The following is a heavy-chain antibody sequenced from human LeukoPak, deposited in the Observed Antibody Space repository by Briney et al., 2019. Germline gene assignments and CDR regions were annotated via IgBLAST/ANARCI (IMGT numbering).Heavy chain of an antibody. CDR3: ARTAVAGSYYYYMGV. J-gene: IGHJ6*03. D-gene: IGHD6-19*01. Sequence: PSETLSLTCAVSGYSISSGYYWGWIRQPPGKGLEWIGSIYHSGSTYYNPSLKSRVTISVDTSKNQFSLKLSSVTAADTAVYYCARTAVAGSYYYYMGVWGKGTTVTVSS. V-gene: IGHV4-38-2*01. CDR2: IYHSGST. CDR1: GYSISSGYY.